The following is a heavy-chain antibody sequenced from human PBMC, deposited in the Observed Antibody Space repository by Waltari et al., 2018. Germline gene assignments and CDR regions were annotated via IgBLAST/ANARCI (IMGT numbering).Heavy chain of an antibody. CDR2: IKTNSDGATT. J-gene: IGHJ4*02. V-gene: IGHV3-15*07. CDR1: GFSFSHAW. CDR3: TTDLLVWVGPLSVY. Sequence: EVQLVGSGGGLVKPGGSLRLSCEASGFSFSHAWMNWVRQAPGKGREWVGRIKTNSDGATTDYAAAVKGRFSISREDSKSTVFLQMDNLKTEDTAVYYCTTDLLVWVGPLSVYWGQGTPVTVSS. D-gene: IGHD3-16*01.